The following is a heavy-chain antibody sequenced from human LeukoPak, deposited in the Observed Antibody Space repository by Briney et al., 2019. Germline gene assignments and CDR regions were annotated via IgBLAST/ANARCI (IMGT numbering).Heavy chain of an antibody. D-gene: IGHD6-19*01. CDR3: ARHLVGGWDAFDI. CDR2: IDPSDSYT. Sequence: GESLKISCKGSGYSFTSYWITWVRRVPGKGLQWMGKIDPSDSYTNYSPSFQGHVTISADKFISTAYLQWSSLKASDTAMYYCARHLVGGWDAFDIWGQGTMVTVSS. V-gene: IGHV5-10-1*01. CDR1: GYSFTSYW. J-gene: IGHJ3*02.